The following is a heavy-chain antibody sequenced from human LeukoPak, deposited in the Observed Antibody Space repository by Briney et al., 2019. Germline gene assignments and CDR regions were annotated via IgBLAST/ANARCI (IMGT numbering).Heavy chain of an antibody. CDR2: ISARGGVR. CDR1: GFTFSSYA. J-gene: IGHJ4*02. Sequence: GGSLRLSCEASGFTFSSYAMTWVRQAPGKGLEWVSAISARGGVRYYADSVKGRFTISRDNSKNTLSLQMDSLRAEDTAVYFCAKDRDYSDSYPFDHWGQGTLVTVSS. CDR3: AKDRDYSDSYPFDH. V-gene: IGHV3-23*01. D-gene: IGHD4/OR15-4a*01.